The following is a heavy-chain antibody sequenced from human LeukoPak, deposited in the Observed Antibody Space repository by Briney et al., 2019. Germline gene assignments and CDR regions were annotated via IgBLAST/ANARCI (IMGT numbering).Heavy chain of an antibody. D-gene: IGHD6-13*01. CDR3: ARTSYSSSWQNYYYYYMDV. CDR2: INWNGGST. Sequence: GGSLRLSCAASGFTFDDYGMSWVRHAPAKGLEWFSGINWNGGSTVYADSVKGRFTISRDNAKNSLYLQMNSLRAEDTALYYCARTSYSSSWQNYYYYYMDVWGKGATVTVSS. J-gene: IGHJ6*03. V-gene: IGHV3-20*04. CDR1: GFTFDDYG.